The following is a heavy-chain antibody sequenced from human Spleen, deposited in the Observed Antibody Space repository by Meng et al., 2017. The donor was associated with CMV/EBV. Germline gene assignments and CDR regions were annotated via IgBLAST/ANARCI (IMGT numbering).Heavy chain of an antibody. CDR3: ARDRGSGGFDY. V-gene: IGHV4-59*01. J-gene: IGHJ4*02. CDR1: GGSISSYY. CDR2: IYYSGST. Sequence: GSLRLSCTVSGGSISSYYWSWIRQPPGKGLEWIGYIYYSGSTNYNPSLKSRVTISVDTSKNQFSLKLSSVTAADTAVYYCARDRGSGGFDYWGQGTLVTVSS. D-gene: IGHD6-25*01.